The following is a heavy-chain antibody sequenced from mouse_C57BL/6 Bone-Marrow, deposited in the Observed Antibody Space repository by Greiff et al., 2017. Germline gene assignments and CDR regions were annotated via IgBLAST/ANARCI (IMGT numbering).Heavy chain of an antibody. V-gene: IGHV1-26*01. J-gene: IGHJ2*01. CDR3: ARELGLGY. Sequence: VQLQQSGPELVKPGASVKISCKASGYTFTDYYMNWVKQSHGKSLEWIGDINPNNGGTSYNQKFKGKATLTVDKSSSTAYMELRSLTSEDSAVYYCARELGLGYWGQGTTLTVSS. CDR2: INPNNGGT. D-gene: IGHD4-1*01. CDR1: GYTFTDYY.